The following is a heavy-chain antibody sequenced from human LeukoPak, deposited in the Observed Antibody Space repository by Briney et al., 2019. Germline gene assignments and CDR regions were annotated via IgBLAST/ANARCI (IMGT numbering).Heavy chain of an antibody. CDR2: ISSSGSTI. CDR3: ARGPPEISSSWPYFDY. D-gene: IGHD6-13*01. Sequence: GGSLRLSCAVSGFTFSDYYMSWIRQAPGKGLEWVSYISSSVSTIPYISSSGSTIYYADSVKGRFTISRDNAKNSLYLQLNSLRAEDAAVYYCARGPPEISSSWPYFDYWGQGTLVTVSS. CDR1: GFTFSDYY. V-gene: IGHV3-11*01. J-gene: IGHJ4*02.